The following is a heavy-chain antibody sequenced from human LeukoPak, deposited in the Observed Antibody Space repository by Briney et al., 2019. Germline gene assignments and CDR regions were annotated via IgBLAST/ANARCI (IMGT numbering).Heavy chain of an antibody. Sequence: GGSLRLSCAASGFTFSSYSMNWVRQAPGKGLEWVSGISWNSGTIGYADSVKGRFTISRDNAKNSLYLHMDSLRPEDTALYYCAKVYLSGSYWGNFDFWGQGTLVTVSS. J-gene: IGHJ4*02. V-gene: IGHV3-9*01. D-gene: IGHD3-10*01. CDR1: GFTFSSYS. CDR2: ISWNSGTI. CDR3: AKVYLSGSYWGNFDF.